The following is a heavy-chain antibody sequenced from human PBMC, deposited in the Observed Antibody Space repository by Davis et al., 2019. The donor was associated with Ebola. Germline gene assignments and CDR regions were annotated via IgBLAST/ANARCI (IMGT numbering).Heavy chain of an antibody. J-gene: IGHJ4*02. CDR3: ATNSTSSGFDL. CDR1: GGSMYSGSFY. D-gene: IGHD2/OR15-2a*01. V-gene: IGHV4-61*09. Sequence: PSETLSLTCSVSGGSMYSGSFYWSWIRQAAGKGLEWIGQIYPSGSPNYNPSLKSRVTISVDTSSNEFSLRLTSVTAADTAIYYCATNSTSSGFDLWGQGTQVTVSS. CDR2: IYPSGSP.